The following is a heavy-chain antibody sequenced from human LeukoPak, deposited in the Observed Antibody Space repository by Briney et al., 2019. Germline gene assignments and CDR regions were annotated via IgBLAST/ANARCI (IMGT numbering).Heavy chain of an antibody. V-gene: IGHV3-11*04. D-gene: IGHD2-15*01. CDR2: ISSSSTTI. CDR1: GGSISSGGYY. Sequence: LSLTCTVSGGSISSGGYYWSWIRQHPGKGLEWISYISSSSTTIYYADSVKGRFTISRDNAKNSLYLQMNSLRDEDTAVYYCARDLYFWGQGTLVTVSS. CDR3: ARDLYF. J-gene: IGHJ4*02.